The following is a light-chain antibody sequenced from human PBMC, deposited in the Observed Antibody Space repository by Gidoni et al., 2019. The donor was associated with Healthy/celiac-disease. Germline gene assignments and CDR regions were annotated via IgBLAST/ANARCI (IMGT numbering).Light chain of an antibody. V-gene: IGKV3-11*01. CDR1: QSVSSY. CDR3: QQRSNWLIT. Sequence: EIVLTQSPATLSWSPGERATLSCRASQSVSSYLAWYQQKPGQAPRLLIYDASNRATGIPARFSGSGSGTDFTLTISSLEPEDFAVYYCQQRSNWLITFGQXTRLEIK. CDR2: DAS. J-gene: IGKJ5*01.